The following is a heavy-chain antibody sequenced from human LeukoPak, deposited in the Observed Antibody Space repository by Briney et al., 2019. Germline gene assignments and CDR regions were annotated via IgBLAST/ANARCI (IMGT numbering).Heavy chain of an antibody. J-gene: IGHJ6*02. V-gene: IGHV4-31*03. CDR2: IYYSGST. Sequence: PSQTLSLTCTVSGGSISSGGYYWSWIRQHPGKGLEWIGYIYYSGSTYYNPSLKSRVSISVDTSKNQFSLKLSSVTAADTAVYYCARDFAASSWYGMDVWGQGTTVTVSS. CDR1: GGSISSGGYY. D-gene: IGHD6-13*01. CDR3: ARDFAASSWYGMDV.